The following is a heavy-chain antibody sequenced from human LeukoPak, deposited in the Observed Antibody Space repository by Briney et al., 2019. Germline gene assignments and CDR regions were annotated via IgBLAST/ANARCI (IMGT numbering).Heavy chain of an antibody. V-gene: IGHV1-46*01. D-gene: IGHD1-26*01. Sequence: ASVKVSCKASGYTFTSYYMHWVRQAPGQGLEWMGIINPSGGSTSYAQKFQGRVTMTRDMSTSTDYMEPSSLRSEDTAVYYCARDNSVGDTAWWFDPWGQGTLVTVSS. CDR1: GYTFTSYY. J-gene: IGHJ5*02. CDR2: INPSGGST. CDR3: ARDNSVGDTAWWFDP.